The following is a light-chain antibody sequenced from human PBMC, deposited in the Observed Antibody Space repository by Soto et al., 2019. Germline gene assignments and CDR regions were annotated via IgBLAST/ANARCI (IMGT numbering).Light chain of an antibody. CDR3: SSYTSSTTLYV. CDR1: SSDVGNYNY. Sequence: QSALTQPASVPGSPGQSITISCTGASSDVGNYNYVSWYQQLPGKAPKLIIYDVSNRPSGVSDRFSGSKSGNTASLTISGLQAEDEADYYCSSYTSSTTLYVFGTGTKVTVL. CDR2: DVS. J-gene: IGLJ1*01. V-gene: IGLV2-14*03.